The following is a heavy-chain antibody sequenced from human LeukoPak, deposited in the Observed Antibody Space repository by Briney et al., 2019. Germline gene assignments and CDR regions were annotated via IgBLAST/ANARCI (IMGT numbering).Heavy chain of an antibody. CDR2: IKQDGREI. V-gene: IGHV3-7*01. J-gene: IGHJ4*02. CDR3: ARSYSRFDY. CDR1: EFTFSSYW. D-gene: IGHD6-13*01. Sequence: GESLRLSCVASEFTFSSYWMSWVRQAPGRGLEWVANIKQDGREIYYVDSVKGRFTITRDNAKKSLYLQMNSLRAEDTAVYYCARSYSRFDYWGQGTLVTVSS.